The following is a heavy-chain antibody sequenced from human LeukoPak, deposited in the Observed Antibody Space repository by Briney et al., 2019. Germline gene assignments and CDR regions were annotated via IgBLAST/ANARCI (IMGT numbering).Heavy chain of an antibody. CDR1: GYSPSSGYY. J-gene: IGHJ4*02. CDR2: IYDSGST. Sequence: SETLSLTCAVSGYSPSSGYYWGWIRQPPGKGLEWIGSIYDSGSTYYNSSVKSRVTISVDTAKNQFSLKLSSVTAADTAVYYCARHDGGYYYDSSGLVDYWGQGTLVTVSS. D-gene: IGHD3-22*01. V-gene: IGHV4-38-2*01. CDR3: ARHDGGYYYDSSGLVDY.